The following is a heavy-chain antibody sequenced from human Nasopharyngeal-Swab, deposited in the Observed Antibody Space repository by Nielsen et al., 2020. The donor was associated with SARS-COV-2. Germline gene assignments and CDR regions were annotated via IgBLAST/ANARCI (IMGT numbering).Heavy chain of an antibody. CDR2: INHSGST. CDR3: ARGGGWDIVVVPAAVPISFDY. CDR1: GGSFSGYY. V-gene: IGHV4-34*01. D-gene: IGHD2-2*01. J-gene: IGHJ4*02. Sequence: SETLSLTCAVYGGSFSGYYWSWIRQPPGKGLEWIGEINHSGSTNYNPSLKSRVTISVDTSKNQFSLKLSSVTAADTAVYYCARGGGWDIVVVPAAVPISFDYWGQGTLVTVSS.